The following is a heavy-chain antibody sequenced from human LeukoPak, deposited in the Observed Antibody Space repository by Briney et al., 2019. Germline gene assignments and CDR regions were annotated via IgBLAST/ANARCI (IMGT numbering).Heavy chain of an antibody. CDR1: QFTFSYYA. J-gene: IGHJ4*02. Sequence: PGGSLRLSCSASQFTFSYYAMTWVRQAPGKGLEWVSGVSSSGDYTYYANSVKGRFTISRDNSKNTLYLQLSSLRVEDTAVYYCAKEIYAYGSRGFKYWGQGTLVTVSS. CDR2: VSSSGDYT. V-gene: IGHV3-23*01. D-gene: IGHD3-10*01. CDR3: AKEIYAYGSRGFKY.